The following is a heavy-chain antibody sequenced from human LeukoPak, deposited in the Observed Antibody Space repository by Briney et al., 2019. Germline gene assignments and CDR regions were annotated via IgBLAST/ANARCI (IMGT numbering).Heavy chain of an antibody. CDR2: INHSGST. V-gene: IGHV4-34*01. D-gene: IGHD3-10*01. CDR3: ARHGGGFGLWFGELSHFDY. CDR1: GGSISGYY. J-gene: IGHJ4*02. Sequence: SETLSLTCTVSGGSISGYYWSWIRQPPGKGLEWIGEINHSGSTNYNPSLKSRVTISVDTSKNQFSLKLSSVTAADTAVYYCARHGGGFGLWFGELSHFDYWGQGTLVTVSS.